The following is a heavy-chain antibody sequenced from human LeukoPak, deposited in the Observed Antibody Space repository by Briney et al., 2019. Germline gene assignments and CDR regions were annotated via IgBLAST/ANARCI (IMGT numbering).Heavy chain of an antibody. V-gene: IGHV4-39*07. CDR2: IYYSGST. CDR1: GGSISNYY. Sequence: ASETLSLTCIVSGGSISNYYWGWIRQPPGKGLEWIGSIYYSGSTYYNPSLKSRVTISVDTSKNQFSLKLSSVTAADTAVYYCARDRGGYDPADYWGQGTLVTVSS. D-gene: IGHD5-12*01. J-gene: IGHJ4*02. CDR3: ARDRGGYDPADY.